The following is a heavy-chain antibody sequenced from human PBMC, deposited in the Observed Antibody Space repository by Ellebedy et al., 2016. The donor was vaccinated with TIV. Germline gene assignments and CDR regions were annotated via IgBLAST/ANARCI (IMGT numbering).Heavy chain of an antibody. J-gene: IGHJ4*02. CDR3: ARDPNYSGWYQFDF. CDR2: ITWNGENT. D-gene: IGHD6-19*01. CDR1: GSNFDDHG. V-gene: IGHV3-20*04. Sequence: GESLKISCAASGSNFDDHGMSWVRQVPGKGLQWVSGITWNGENTGYADSVKGRFTISRDNAEKFVYLQMNSLRVEDTALYYCARDPNYSGWYQFDFWGQGALVIVSS.